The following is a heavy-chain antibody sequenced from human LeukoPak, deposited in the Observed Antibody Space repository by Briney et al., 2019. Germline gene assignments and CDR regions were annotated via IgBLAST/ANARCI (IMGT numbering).Heavy chain of an antibody. V-gene: IGHV4-61*01. CDR2: ISCRGNT. CDR1: GGSVSSGSYY. CDR3: ATLYCSRTSCYVDY. J-gene: IGHJ4*02. D-gene: IGHD2-2*01. Sequence: SETLSLTCTVSGGSVSSGSYYWSWIRQPPGKGLEWIGYISCRGNTNYNPSLKRRVTISLDTSKNQFSLRLSSVTAADTAVYYCATLYCSRTSCYVDYWGQGALVTVSS.